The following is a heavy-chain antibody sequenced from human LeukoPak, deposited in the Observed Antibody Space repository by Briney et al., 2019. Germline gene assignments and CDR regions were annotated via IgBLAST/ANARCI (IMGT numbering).Heavy chain of an antibody. CDR1: GYTFTSYD. CDR3: ASILPYGSSAFDI. D-gene: IGHD4-17*01. Sequence: ASVKVSCKASGYTFTSYDINWVRQATGQGLEWMGWMNPNSGNTGYAQKFQGRVTITRNTSISTAYMELSSLRSEDTAVYYCASILPYGSSAFDIWGQGTVVTVPS. J-gene: IGHJ3*02. V-gene: IGHV1-8*03. CDR2: MNPNSGNT.